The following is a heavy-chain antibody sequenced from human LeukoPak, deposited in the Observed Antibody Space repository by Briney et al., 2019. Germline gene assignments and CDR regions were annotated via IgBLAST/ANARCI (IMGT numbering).Heavy chain of an antibody. CDR1: GFTFSTYA. Sequence: PGGSLRLSCAASGFTFSTYAMSWVHQAPGKGLEWVSAISNSGDSTYDADSVKGRFTISRDNGKNTLYLQMNSLRTEDTALYYCASGHSGPYFLNAFDFWGHGTMVTVSS. CDR2: ISNSGDST. CDR3: ASGHSGPYFLNAFDF. D-gene: IGHD2/OR15-2a*01. J-gene: IGHJ3*01. V-gene: IGHV3-23*01.